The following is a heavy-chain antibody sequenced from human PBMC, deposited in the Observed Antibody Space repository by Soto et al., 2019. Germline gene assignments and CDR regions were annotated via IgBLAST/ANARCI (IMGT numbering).Heavy chain of an antibody. V-gene: IGHV3-23*01. CDR2: ISGSGGST. CDR3: ASRSSGWYFVY. J-gene: IGHJ4*02. CDR1: GFTFSSYA. Sequence: EVQLLESGGGLVQPGGSLRLSCAASGFTFSSYAMNWVRQAPGKGLEWVSVISGSGGSTYYADSVKGRFTISRDNSKNTLYLLMHSLRAEDTAVYYCASRSSGWYFVYWGQGNLVTVSS. D-gene: IGHD6-19*01.